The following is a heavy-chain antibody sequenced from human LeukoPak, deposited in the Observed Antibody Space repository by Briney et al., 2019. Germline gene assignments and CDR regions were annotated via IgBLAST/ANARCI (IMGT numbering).Heavy chain of an antibody. CDR1: GFTFSNHW. V-gene: IGHV3-74*01. CDR2: ISGDGSST. Sequence: GGSLRLSCAASGFTFSNHWMHWVRRAPGKGLVWGSRISGDGSSTRYADSVKGRFTISRDNAKNTLFLQMNSLRAEDTAVYYCARDNNWNYPDYWGQGTLVTVSS. CDR3: ARDNNWNYPDY. D-gene: IGHD1-7*01. J-gene: IGHJ4*02.